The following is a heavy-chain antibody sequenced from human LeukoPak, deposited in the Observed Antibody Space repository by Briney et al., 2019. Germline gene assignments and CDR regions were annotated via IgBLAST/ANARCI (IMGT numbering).Heavy chain of an antibody. CDR3: ARDSFYGGNDY. CDR1: GFTFSGYW. Sequence: GGSLRLSCAASGFTFSGYWMSWVRQAPGKGLEWVANIKQDGSEKNYVDSVKGRFTISRDNAKNSLYLQMNSLRAEDTAVYYCARDSFYGGNDYWGQGTLVTVSS. V-gene: IGHV3-7*01. D-gene: IGHD4-23*01. J-gene: IGHJ4*02. CDR2: IKQDGSEK.